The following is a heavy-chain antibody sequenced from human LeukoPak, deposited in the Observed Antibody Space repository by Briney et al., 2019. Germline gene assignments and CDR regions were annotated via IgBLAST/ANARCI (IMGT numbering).Heavy chain of an antibody. CDR1: GFTFSSYA. V-gene: IGHV3-23*01. D-gene: IGHD5-24*01. J-gene: IGHJ6*03. Sequence: GGSLRLSCAASGFTFSSYAMTWVRQAPGQGLEWVSAISGSGGSTYYADSEKGRFTISRDNSKNTLYLQMNSLRAEDTAVYHCAKSGLNEATKQYYYYYMDVWGKGTTVTVSS. CDR2: ISGSGGST. CDR3: AKSGLNEATKQYYYYYMDV.